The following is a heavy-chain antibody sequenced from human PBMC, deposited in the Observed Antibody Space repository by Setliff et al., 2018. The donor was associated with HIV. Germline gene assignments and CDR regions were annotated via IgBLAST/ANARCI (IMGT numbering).Heavy chain of an antibody. J-gene: IGHJ6*02. V-gene: IGHV1-8*01. Sequence: ASVKVSCKAPGYTFTSYDINWVRQATGQGLEWMGWMNPNSGNTGYAQKFQGRVTMTRNTSISTAYMELSSLRSEDTAVYYCTTVTKNHWYAMDVWGQGTTVTVSS. CDR1: GYTFTSYD. CDR3: TTVTKNHWYAMDV. CDR2: MNPNSGNT. D-gene: IGHD4-17*01.